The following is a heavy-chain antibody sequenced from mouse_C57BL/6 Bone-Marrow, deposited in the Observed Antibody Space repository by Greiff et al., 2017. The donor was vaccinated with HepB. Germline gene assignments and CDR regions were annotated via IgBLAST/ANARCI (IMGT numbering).Heavy chain of an antibody. CDR3: ARGRNYGSSPYFDY. V-gene: IGHV1-55*01. Sequence: QVQLQQPGAELVKPGASVKMSCKASGYTFTSYWITWVKQRPGQGLEWIGDIYPGSGSTNYNEKFKSKATLTVDTSSSTAYMQLSSLTSEDSAVYYCARGRNYGSSPYFDYWGQGTTLTVSS. D-gene: IGHD1-1*01. CDR2: IYPGSGST. CDR1: GYTFTSYW. J-gene: IGHJ2*01.